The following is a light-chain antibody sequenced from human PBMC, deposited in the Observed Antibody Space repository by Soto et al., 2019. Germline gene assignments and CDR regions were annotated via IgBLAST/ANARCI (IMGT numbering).Light chain of an antibody. CDR3: QQYHDWVT. Sequence: IVMSHSPCTLSVSPLETATLSFGTSQSVSTNLAWYQQKPGQPPRLLIYDASTRATGIPARFRGSGSGTEFTLTISYLRPEDFAVYFCQQYHDWVTFGGGTKVDIK. CDR1: QSVSTN. CDR2: DAS. V-gene: IGKV3D-15*01. J-gene: IGKJ4*01.